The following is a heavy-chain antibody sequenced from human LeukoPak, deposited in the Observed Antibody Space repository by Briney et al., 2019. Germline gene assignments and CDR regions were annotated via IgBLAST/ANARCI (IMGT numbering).Heavy chain of an antibody. J-gene: IGHJ4*02. D-gene: IGHD4-17*01. Sequence: SGGSLRLSSVASGFTFSNYGMNWVRQAPGKGLEWVAIIWFDGSNIDYADSVKGRFTISRDNSKNTLFLQINSLRAEDTAVYYCSRDHGDYSFDYWGQGTLVTVSS. CDR3: SRDHGDYSFDY. CDR2: IWFDGSNI. V-gene: IGHV3-33*01. CDR1: GFTFSNYG.